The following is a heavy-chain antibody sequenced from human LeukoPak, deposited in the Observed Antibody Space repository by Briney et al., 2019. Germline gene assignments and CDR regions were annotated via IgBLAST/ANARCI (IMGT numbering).Heavy chain of an antibody. D-gene: IGHD3-3*01. J-gene: IGHJ4*02. V-gene: IGHV3-53*05. Sequence: GGSLRLSCAASGVTVNSNYMSWVRQAPGKGLDWVAVIFSGGTTYYADSVKGRFTISRDNSKNTLFLQMNSLRTEDSAVYYCAKDFWSTYNAYWGQGTVVTVSS. CDR1: GVTVNSNY. CDR2: IFSGGTT. CDR3: AKDFWSTYNAY.